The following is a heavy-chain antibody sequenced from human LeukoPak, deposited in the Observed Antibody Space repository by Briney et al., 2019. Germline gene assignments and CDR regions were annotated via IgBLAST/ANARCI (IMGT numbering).Heavy chain of an antibody. CDR3: ARGAAARRFDY. CDR2: INHSGST. J-gene: IGHJ4*02. CDR1: GFTFSSYS. D-gene: IGHD6-6*01. V-gene: IGHV4-34*01. Sequence: GSLRLSCAASGFTFSSYSMNWVRQPPGKGLEWIGEINHSGSTNYNPSLKSRVTISVDTSKNQFSLKLSSVTAADTAVYYCARGAAARRFDYWGQGTLVTVSS.